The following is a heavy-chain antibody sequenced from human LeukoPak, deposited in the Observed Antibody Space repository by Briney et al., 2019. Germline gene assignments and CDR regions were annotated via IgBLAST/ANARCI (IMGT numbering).Heavy chain of an antibody. J-gene: IGHJ4*02. D-gene: IGHD4-17*01. CDR2: ISSSTSTI. CDR1: GFTFGSYS. CDR3: AKDRGEGLGYYFDY. V-gene: IGHV3-48*01. Sequence: GGSLRLSCAASGFTFGSYSMNWVRQAPGKGLEWVSYISSSTSTIYYADSVKGRFTISRDNSKNTLYLQMNSLRAEDTAVYYCAKDRGEGLGYYFDYWGQGTLVTVSS.